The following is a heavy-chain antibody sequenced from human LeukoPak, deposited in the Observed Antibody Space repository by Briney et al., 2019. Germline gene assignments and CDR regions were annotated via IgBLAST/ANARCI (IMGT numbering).Heavy chain of an antibody. CDR3: ARHLIRRDYSSGWSQARYYYYYMDV. CDR2: IYYSGST. D-gene: IGHD6-19*01. V-gene: IGHV4-59*08. J-gene: IGHJ6*03. CDR1: GVSISSYY. Sequence: PSETLSLTCTVSGVSISSYYWSWLRQPPGKGLEWLGYIYYSGSTNYNPSLKSRVTISVDTSKDQFSLKLSSVTAADTAVYYCARHLIRRDYSSGWSQARYYYYYMDVWGKGTTVTISS.